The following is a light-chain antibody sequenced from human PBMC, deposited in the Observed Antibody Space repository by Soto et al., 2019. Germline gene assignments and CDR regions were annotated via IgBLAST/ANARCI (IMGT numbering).Light chain of an antibody. Sequence: QSALTQPASVSGSPGQSIAISCTGTSRDVGGYNSVSWYQQQPGKVPKLIIYDVSSRPSGVSNRFSGSKSGNTASLTISGLQAEDEGDYYCSSYTTGGSYVFGTGTKLTVL. CDR2: DVS. J-gene: IGLJ1*01. V-gene: IGLV2-14*01. CDR3: SSYTTGGSYV. CDR1: SRDVGGYNS.